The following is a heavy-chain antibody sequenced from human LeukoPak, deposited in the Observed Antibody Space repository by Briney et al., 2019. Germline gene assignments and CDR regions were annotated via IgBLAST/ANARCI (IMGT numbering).Heavy chain of an antibody. D-gene: IGHD3-22*01. J-gene: IGHJ4*02. CDR1: GFTFSSNY. V-gene: IGHV3-66*02. Sequence: GGSLRLSCAASGFTFSSNYMSWVRQAPGKGLEWVSVIYSGGSTYYADSVKGRFTISRDNSKNTLYLQMNSLRAEDTAVYYCARDPGYYDSSGYYDRYWGQGTLVTVSS. CDR3: ARDPGYYDSSGYYDRY. CDR2: IYSGGST.